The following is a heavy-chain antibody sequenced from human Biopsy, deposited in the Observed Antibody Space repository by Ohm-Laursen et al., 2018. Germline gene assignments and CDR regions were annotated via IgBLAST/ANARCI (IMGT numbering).Heavy chain of an antibody. Sequence: SLRLPCSASGFTFSNYAMSWVRQAPGKGLEWVSGISGSGGRTYYAESMKGRLTISRDNSKKTVYLQMKSLRAEDTAVYYCAKEVFSAVGTSGFDPWGQGTLVTVSS. CDR3: AKEVFSAVGTSGFDP. CDR2: ISGSGGRT. V-gene: IGHV3-23*01. J-gene: IGHJ5*02. D-gene: IGHD1/OR15-1a*01. CDR1: GFTFSNYA.